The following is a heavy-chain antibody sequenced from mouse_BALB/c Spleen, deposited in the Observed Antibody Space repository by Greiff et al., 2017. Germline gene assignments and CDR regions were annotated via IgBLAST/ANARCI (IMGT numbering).Heavy chain of an antibody. Sequence: VQLVESGPGLVAPSQSLSITCTVSGFSLTGYGVNWVRQPPGKGLEWLGMIWGDGSTDYNSALKSRLSISKDNSKSQVFLKMNSLQTDDTARYYCARDLYYGSSSWFAYWGQGTLVTVSA. CDR1: GFSLTGYG. D-gene: IGHD1-1*01. CDR2: IWGDGST. CDR3: ARDLYYGSSSWFAY. J-gene: IGHJ3*01. V-gene: IGHV2-6-7*01.